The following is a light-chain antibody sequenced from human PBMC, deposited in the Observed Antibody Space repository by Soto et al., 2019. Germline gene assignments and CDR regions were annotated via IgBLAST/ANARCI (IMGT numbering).Light chain of an antibody. CDR1: QSVNSY. V-gene: IGKV3-11*01. J-gene: IGKJ4*01. CDR3: QQRSDWPLT. CDR2: DAS. Sequence: EIVLTQSPATLSLSPGERATLSCRASQSVNSYLAWYQQKPGQAPRLLIYDASNMATGIPARFSGSGSGTDSTLTISSLEAEDFAVYYCQQRSDWPLTFGGGTKVEIK.